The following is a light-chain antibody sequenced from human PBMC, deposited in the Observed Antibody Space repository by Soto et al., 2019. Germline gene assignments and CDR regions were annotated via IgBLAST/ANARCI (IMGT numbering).Light chain of an antibody. V-gene: IGLV2-14*03. J-gene: IGLJ1*01. Sequence: QSVLTQPASVSGSPGQSITISCTGTSSDIGAYNYVSWYQQHPGKAPKLMIYDVSDRPSGVSNRFSGSKSGNTASLTISGLQAEDKADYYCSSYTTTSTLYVFGTGTKVTVL. CDR2: DVS. CDR1: SSDIGAYNY. CDR3: SSYTTTSTLYV.